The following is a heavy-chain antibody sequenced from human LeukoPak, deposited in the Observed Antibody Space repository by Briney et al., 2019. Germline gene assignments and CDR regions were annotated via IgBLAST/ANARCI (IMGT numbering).Heavy chain of an antibody. D-gene: IGHD3-22*01. CDR2: IKSDGNT. V-gene: IGHV3-74*01. Sequence: PGGSLRLSCAASGFTVSRYWMHWVRQGPGKGLVWVSRIKSDGNTNYADSVKGRFTISRDNAKNTVSLQMNSLRAEDTGVYYCARAPSEIGGYYPEYFRHWGQGTLVTVSS. J-gene: IGHJ1*01. CDR3: ARAPSEIGGYYPEYFRH. CDR1: GFTVSRYW.